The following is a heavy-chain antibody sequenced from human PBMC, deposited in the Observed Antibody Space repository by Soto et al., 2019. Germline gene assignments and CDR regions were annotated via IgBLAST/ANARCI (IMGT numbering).Heavy chain of an antibody. J-gene: IGHJ6*02. V-gene: IGHV3-21*01. CDR1: GCTFSSYS. Sequence: GGSLRLSCAASGCTFSSYSMNWVRQAPGKGLEWVSSISSSSSYIYYADSVKGRFTISRDNAKNSLYLQMNSLRAEDTAVYYCARVSTAYYYGMDVWGQGTTVTVSS. CDR3: ARVSTAYYYGMDV. CDR2: ISSSSSYI.